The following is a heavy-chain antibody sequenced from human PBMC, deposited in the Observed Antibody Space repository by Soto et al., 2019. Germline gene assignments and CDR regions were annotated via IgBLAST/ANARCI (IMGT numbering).Heavy chain of an antibody. CDR3: ARHPERIAEIGWFDP. J-gene: IGHJ5*02. CDR2: ISSSSSTI. CDR1: GFTFSSYS. D-gene: IGHD6-13*01. V-gene: IGHV3-48*01. Sequence: EVQLVESGGGLVQPGGSLRLSCAASGFTFSSYSMNWVRQAPGKGLEWVSYISSSSSTIYYADSGKGRFTISRDNAKNSLYPQMNSLRAEDTAVYYCARHPERIAEIGWFDPWGQGTLVTVSS.